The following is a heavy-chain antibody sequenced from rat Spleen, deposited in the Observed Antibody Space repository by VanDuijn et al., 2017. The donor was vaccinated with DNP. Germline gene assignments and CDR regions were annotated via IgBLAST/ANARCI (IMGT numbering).Heavy chain of an antibody. CDR1: GFTFSDYG. Sequence: EVQLVESGGGSVQPGRSLKLSCVASGFTFSDYGMAWVRQAPTKGLEWVASISYDGRNTYYGDSVKGRFTISRDNAKTSLYLQMDSLRSEDTATYYCARLGALDYWGQGVMVTVSS. CDR3: ARLGALDY. D-gene: IGHD5-1*01. J-gene: IGHJ2*01. CDR2: ISYDGRNT. V-gene: IGHV5S13*01.